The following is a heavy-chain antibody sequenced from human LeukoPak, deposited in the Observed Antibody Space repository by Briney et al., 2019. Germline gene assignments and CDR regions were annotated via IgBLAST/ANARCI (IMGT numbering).Heavy chain of an antibody. CDR3: ARDGNNWSSLHY. V-gene: IGHV1-2*06. D-gene: IGHD1-1*01. Sequence: GASVKVSRKASGYTFTGYSIHWVRQAPGQGLEWMGRIHPNSGNTYYAQKFQCRVTMISDPSINTVYLELSMLRSDDTAVYYCARDGNNWSSLHYWGRGTLIPVFS. CDR2: IHPNSGNT. CDR1: GYTFTGYS. J-gene: IGHJ4*02.